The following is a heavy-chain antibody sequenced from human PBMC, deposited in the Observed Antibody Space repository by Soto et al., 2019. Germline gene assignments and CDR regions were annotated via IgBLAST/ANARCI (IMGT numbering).Heavy chain of an antibody. CDR1: GFTLSSYA. CDR2: ISASGGST. V-gene: IGHV3-23*01. Sequence: EVQLLESGGGLVQPGGSLRLSCAASGFTLSSYAMSWVRQAPGKGLEWVSGISASGGSTFYADSVKGRFTISRDNSKNTLYLQMNSLRAEDTAVYYCAKEPPERWLRYFDYWGQGTLVTVSS. CDR3: AKEPPERWLRYFDY. D-gene: IGHD5-12*01. J-gene: IGHJ4*02.